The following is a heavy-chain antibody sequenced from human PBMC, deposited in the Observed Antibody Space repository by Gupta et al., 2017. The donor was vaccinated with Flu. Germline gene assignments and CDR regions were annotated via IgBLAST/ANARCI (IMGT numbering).Heavy chain of an antibody. D-gene: IGHD1-26*01. V-gene: IGHV1-8*01. Sequence: QVLLVQSGAGVKKPGASVKVSCQASGYNFTSYDINWVRQAPGQGLEWMGWMNPSRDNTGYAQTFQGRITMTRDTSINTFYMELSGLRSEDTAVYYCARMVGYSAKQVRLDYWGQGTLVTVSS. J-gene: IGHJ4*02. CDR2: MNPSRDNT. CDR3: ARMVGYSAKQVRLDY. CDR1: GYNFTSYD.